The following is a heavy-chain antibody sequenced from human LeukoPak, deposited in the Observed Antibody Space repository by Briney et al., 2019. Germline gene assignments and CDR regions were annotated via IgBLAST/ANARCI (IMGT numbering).Heavy chain of an antibody. Sequence: SETLSLTCTVSGGSISSYYWSWIRQPPGKGLEWIGYIYYSGSTNYNPSLKSRVTISVDTSKNQFSLKLSSVTAADTGVYYCAVIAAAGTGFDYWGQGTLVTVSS. J-gene: IGHJ4*02. V-gene: IGHV4-59*01. CDR2: IYYSGST. CDR3: AVIAAAGTGFDY. CDR1: GGSISSYY. D-gene: IGHD6-13*01.